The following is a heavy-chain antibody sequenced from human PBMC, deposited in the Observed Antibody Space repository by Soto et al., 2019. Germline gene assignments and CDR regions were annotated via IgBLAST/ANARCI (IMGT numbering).Heavy chain of an antibody. V-gene: IGHV4-31*03. Sequence: SETLSLTCTVSGGSISSGGYYWSWIRQHPGKGLEWIGYIYYSGSTYYNPSLKSRVTISVDTSKNQFSLKLSSVTAADTAVYYCARGRLGELSFDYWGQGTLVTVSS. J-gene: IGHJ4*02. CDR3: ARGRLGELSFDY. CDR1: GGSISSGGYY. D-gene: IGHD3-16*02. CDR2: IYYSGST.